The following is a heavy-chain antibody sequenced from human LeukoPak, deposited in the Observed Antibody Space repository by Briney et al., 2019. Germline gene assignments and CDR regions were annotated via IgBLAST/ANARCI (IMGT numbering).Heavy chain of an antibody. CDR3: ARAHSSGYFPFDY. CDR2: IYYSGST. J-gene: IGHJ4*02. V-gene: IGHV4-39*07. D-gene: IGHD3-22*01. CDR1: GGSISSSSYY. Sequence: SETLSLTCTVSGGSISSSSYYWGWIRQPPGKGLEWIGSIYYSGSTYYNPSLKSRVTISVDTSKNQFSLKLSSVTAADTAVYCCARAHSSGYFPFDYWGQGTLVTVSS.